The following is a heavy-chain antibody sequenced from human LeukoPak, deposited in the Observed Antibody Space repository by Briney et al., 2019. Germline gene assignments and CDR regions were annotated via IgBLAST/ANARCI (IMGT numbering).Heavy chain of an antibody. CDR3: ASGEQQLVVGGIDY. CDR1: GFTFSNYG. J-gene: IGHJ4*02. D-gene: IGHD6-13*01. CDR2: ISYDGSKK. Sequence: GRSLRLSCAASGFTFSNYGMHWVRQAPGKGLEWVAVISYDGSKKYYADSVKGRFTISRDNSKSTLYLQMDTLRAEDTAVYYCASGEQQLVVGGIDYWGQGTLVTVS. V-gene: IGHV3-30*03.